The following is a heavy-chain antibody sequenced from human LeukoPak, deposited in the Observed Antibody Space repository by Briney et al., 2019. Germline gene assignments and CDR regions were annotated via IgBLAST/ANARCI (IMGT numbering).Heavy chain of an antibody. J-gene: IGHJ2*01. CDR3: ARQRGTIWDGYFDL. CDR1: GGSISSYY. D-gene: IGHD3-3*01. CDR2: ISYSGST. V-gene: IGHV4-59*08. Sequence: SETLSLTCTVSGGSISSYYWSWIRQPPGKGLEWIGSISYSGSTYYNPSLKSRVTISVDTSKNQFSLKLSSVTAADTAVYYCARQRGTIWDGYFDLWGRGTLVTVSS.